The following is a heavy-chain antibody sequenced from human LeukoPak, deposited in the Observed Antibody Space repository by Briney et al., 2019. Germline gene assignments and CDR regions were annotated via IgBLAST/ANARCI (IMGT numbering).Heavy chain of an antibody. Sequence: GESLKISCKVSGYRFTTYWIAWVRQMPGKGLEWMGVIYPHDSHTRYSPSFQGQVTIPADKSISTAYLQWSSLKASDTAMYYCARGYYYFDYWGQGTLVTVSS. J-gene: IGHJ4*02. CDR3: ARGYYYFDY. V-gene: IGHV5-51*01. CDR2: IYPHDSHT. CDR1: GYRFTTYW. D-gene: IGHD1-1*01.